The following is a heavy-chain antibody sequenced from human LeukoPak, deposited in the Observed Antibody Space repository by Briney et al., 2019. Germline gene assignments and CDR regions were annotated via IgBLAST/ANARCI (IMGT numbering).Heavy chain of an antibody. Sequence: GGSLRLSCAASGFTFSNYNMNWVRQAPGKAMDWVSSITSSSSYVFYADSVKGRFTISRDNAQNSLYLQMNSLRAEDTAVYYCARDPYSGSYGNNYYYYMDVWGKGTTVTISS. D-gene: IGHD5-12*01. CDR2: ITSSSSYV. CDR1: GFTFSNYN. CDR3: ARDPYSGSYGNNYYYYMDV. V-gene: IGHV3-21*01. J-gene: IGHJ6*03.